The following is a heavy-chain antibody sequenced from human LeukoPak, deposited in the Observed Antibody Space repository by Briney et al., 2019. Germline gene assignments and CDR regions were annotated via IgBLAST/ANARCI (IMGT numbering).Heavy chain of an antibody. CDR1: GYTFTGCY. J-gene: IGHJ3*02. D-gene: IGHD2-2*01. CDR2: INPNSGGT. V-gene: IGHV1-2*06. Sequence: ASVKVSCKASGYTFTGCYMHWVRQAPGQGLEWMGRINPNSGGTNYAQKFQGRVAITADESTSTAYMELSSLRSEDTAVYYCARDPVAPVVPAAKAFDIWGQGTMVTVSS. CDR3: ARDPVAPVVPAAKAFDI.